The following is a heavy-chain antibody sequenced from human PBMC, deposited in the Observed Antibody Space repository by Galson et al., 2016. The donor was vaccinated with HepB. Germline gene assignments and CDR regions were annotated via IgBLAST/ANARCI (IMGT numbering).Heavy chain of an antibody. D-gene: IGHD4-23*01. CDR3: ARNPYSGPRYYYGLDV. CDR1: GFTFSSYW. V-gene: IGHV3-74*01. Sequence: SLRLSCAASGFTFSSYWMHWVRQAPGKGLMWVSRISTDGSSTRYADSVKGRFTISRDNAKNTLYLQMRSLRAEDSAMYFCARNPYSGPRYYYGLDVWGRGTMVTVPS. CDR2: ISTDGSST. J-gene: IGHJ6*02.